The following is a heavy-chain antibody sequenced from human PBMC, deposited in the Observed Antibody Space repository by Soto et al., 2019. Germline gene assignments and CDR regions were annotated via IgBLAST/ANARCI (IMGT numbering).Heavy chain of an antibody. CDR2: ISYDGSNK. Sequence: QVQLVESGGGAVQPGRSLRLSCAASGFTFSSYGMHWVRQAPGKGLEWVAVISYDGSNKYYADSVKGRFTISRDNSKNTLYLQMNSLRAEDTAVYYCAKDQWLQFLYYFDYWGQGTLVTVSS. CDR3: AKDQWLQFLYYFDY. CDR1: GFTFSSYG. V-gene: IGHV3-30*18. J-gene: IGHJ4*02. D-gene: IGHD5-12*01.